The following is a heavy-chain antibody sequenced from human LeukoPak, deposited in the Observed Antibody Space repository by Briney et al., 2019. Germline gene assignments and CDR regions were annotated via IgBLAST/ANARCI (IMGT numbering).Heavy chain of an antibody. CDR1: GGSISSYY. J-gene: IGHJ4*02. D-gene: IGHD1-26*01. Sequence: PSETLSLTCTVSGGSISSYYWSWIRQPPGKGLEWIGYIYYSGSTNYNPSLKSRVTISADTSKNQFSLKLSSVTAADTAVYYCARDRRPNSGSFSGSFDYWGQGTLVTVSS. CDR2: IYYSGST. CDR3: ARDRRPNSGSFSGSFDY. V-gene: IGHV4-59*01.